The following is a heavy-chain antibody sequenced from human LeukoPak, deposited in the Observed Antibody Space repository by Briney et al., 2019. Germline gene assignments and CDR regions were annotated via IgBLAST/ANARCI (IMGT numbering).Heavy chain of an antibody. CDR1: GFTFSSYA. CDR2: ISGSGGST. J-gene: IGHJ4*02. D-gene: IGHD2-2*01. CDR3: AKAPEWYCSSTSCYPYYFDY. V-gene: IGHV3-23*01. Sequence: PGGSLRLSCAASGFTFSSYAMSWVRQAPGKGLEWVSAISGSGGSTYYADSVKGRFTISRDNSKNTLYLQMNSLRAEDTAVYYCAKAPEWYCSSTSCYPYYFDYWGQGTLVTVSS.